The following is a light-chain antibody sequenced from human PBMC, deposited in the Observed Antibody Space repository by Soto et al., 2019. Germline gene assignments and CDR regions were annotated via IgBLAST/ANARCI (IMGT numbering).Light chain of an antibody. CDR2: DAS. J-gene: IGKJ1*01. V-gene: IGKV1-5*01. Sequence: DIQMTQSPSTLSASIGDRVTITCRVSQSIGSWLAWYQQNPGKAPKLLIYDASTLEVGVPSRFSGSGSGTEFTLTISSLQPDDFATYYCQHYDNYLGTFGQGTKVDIK. CDR3: QHYDNYLGT. CDR1: QSIGSW.